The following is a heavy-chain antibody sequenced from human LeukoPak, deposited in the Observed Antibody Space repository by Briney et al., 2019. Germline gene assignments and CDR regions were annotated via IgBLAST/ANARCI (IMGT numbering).Heavy chain of an antibody. V-gene: IGHV1-2*02. CDR3: VSLGGGNEPVASFDY. Sequence: ASVKVLCSPTRHIFTAYYNFWMPRHPTRACVYRVWINLYNGETKYAQRFQSRVAMTRDTYISTAYMELSRLRSADTGTYYCVSLGGGNEPVASFDYWGQGTLVTVSS. CDR2: INLYNGET. D-gene: IGHD3-16*01. J-gene: IGHJ4*02. CDR1: RHIFTAYY.